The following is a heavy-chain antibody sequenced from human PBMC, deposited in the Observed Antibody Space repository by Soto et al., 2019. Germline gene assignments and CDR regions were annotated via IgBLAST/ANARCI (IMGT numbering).Heavy chain of an antibody. J-gene: IGHJ5*02. CDR1: GFTCSSYW. D-gene: IGHD5-12*01. V-gene: IGHV3-74*01. CDR3: ARDLSSTNWFDP. CDR2: INTDGSST. Sequence: GGPLRLSCAASGFTCSSYWMHWVRQTPGKGLVWVSHINTDGSSTTYADSVKGRFTISRDNAKNTLYLQMNSLRAEDTAVYYCARDLSSTNWFDPWGQGTLVTVSS.